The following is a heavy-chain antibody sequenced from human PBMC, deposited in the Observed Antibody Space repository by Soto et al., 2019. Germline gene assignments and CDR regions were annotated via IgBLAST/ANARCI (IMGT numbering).Heavy chain of an antibody. D-gene: IGHD3-22*01. CDR2: ISGSGSTT. CDR3: ALDVLISYNKNGWFYT. V-gene: IGHV3-23*01. Sequence: GGSLRLSCAASGFTFSTYAMSWVRQAPGQGLEWVSAISGSGSTTYHADSVKGRFTISRDNSKNTLYLQMNSLRAEDTAVYYCALDVLISYNKNGWFYTLSQEALLTISA. CDR1: GFTFSTYA. J-gene: IGHJ5*02.